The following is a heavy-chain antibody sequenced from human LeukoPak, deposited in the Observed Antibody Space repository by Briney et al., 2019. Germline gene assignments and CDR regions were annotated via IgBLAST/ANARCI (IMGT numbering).Heavy chain of an antibody. CDR3: ARDPPSSGYYDY. D-gene: IGHD3-22*01. CDR1: GYTFTSYY. CDR2: INPNSGGT. V-gene: IGHV1-2*02. J-gene: IGHJ4*02. Sequence: GTSVKVSCKASGYTFTSYYMHWVRQAPGQGLEWMGWINPNSGGTNYAQKFQGRVTMTRDMSTSTVYMELSSLRSEDTAVYYCARDPPSSGYYDYWGQGTLVTVSS.